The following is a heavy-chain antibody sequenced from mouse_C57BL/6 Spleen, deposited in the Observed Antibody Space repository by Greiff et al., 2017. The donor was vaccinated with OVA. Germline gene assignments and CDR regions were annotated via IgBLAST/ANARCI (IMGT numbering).Heavy chain of an antibody. V-gene: IGHV1-64*01. Sequence: VQLQQPGAELVKPGASVKLSCKASGYTFTSYWMHWVKQRPGQGLEWIGMIPPNSGSTNYNEKFKSKATLTVDKSSSTDYMQLSSLTSEDSAVYYCARRYGSSYGYAMDYWGQGTSVTVSS. D-gene: IGHD1-1*01. CDR2: IPPNSGST. CDR3: ARRYGSSYGYAMDY. J-gene: IGHJ4*01. CDR1: GYTFTSYW.